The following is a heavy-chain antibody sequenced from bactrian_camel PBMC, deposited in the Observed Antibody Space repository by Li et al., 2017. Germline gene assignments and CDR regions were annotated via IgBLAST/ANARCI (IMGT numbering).Heavy chain of an antibody. CDR3: AADRRGFRRVKSGGNCYGEGGENY. CDR2: IGRDGWG. CDR1: GRSYANHC. Sequence: HVQLVESGGGSVQAGGSLTLSCEVSGRSYANHCWGWFRQVPGQERERVATIGRDGWGWVADSVRGRFTISRHNAENTLYLQMDSLKPEDTAMYYCAADRRGFRRVKSGGNCYGEGGENYWGQGTQVTVS. D-gene: IGHD2*01. J-gene: IGHJ4*01. V-gene: IGHV3S55*01.